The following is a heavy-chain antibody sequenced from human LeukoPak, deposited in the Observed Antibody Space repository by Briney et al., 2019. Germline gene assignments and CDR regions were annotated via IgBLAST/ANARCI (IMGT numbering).Heavy chain of an antibody. V-gene: IGHV1-8*01. Sequence: ASVKVSCKASGYTFNNFDINWVRQATGQGLEWMGWMHPISGNTGYAQKFQGRVTMTRNTSISTAYMELSGLRSEDTAVYYCARVSFDSSGNKINFDYWGHGTLVTVSS. J-gene: IGHJ4*01. CDR2: MHPISGNT. CDR1: GYTFNNFD. D-gene: IGHD2-15*01. CDR3: ARVSFDSSGNKINFDY.